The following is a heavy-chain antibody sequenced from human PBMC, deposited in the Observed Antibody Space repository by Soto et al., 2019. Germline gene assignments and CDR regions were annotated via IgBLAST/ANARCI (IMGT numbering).Heavy chain of an antibody. CDR3: VRQGFGRLHGLVDV. D-gene: IGHD3-10*01. Sequence: QVQLQESGPGLVKPSETLSLTCTVSDDSSSNYKWSWIRQPPGRRLEWIGYIDSNGGTSYNPSPQSPVTISIDPSTKQFFLKLSSVTAADTAVYYCVRQGFGRLHGLVDVWGQGTTVTVSS. CDR2: IDSNGGT. J-gene: IGHJ6*02. CDR1: DDSSSNYK. V-gene: IGHV4-59*08.